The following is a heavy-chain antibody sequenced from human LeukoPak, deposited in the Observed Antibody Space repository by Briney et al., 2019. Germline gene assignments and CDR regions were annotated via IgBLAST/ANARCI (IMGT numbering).Heavy chain of an antibody. CDR1: GASISSFF. CDR3: VRVPSDCTTDSCYSLNYFDS. J-gene: IGHJ4*02. D-gene: IGHD2-2*01. CDR2: LNLSGTT. V-gene: IGHV4-4*07. Sequence: SETLSLTCSVSGASISSFFWTWIRPPAGKGLEWIGRLNLSGTTNYNPSLKSRVAMSADTSKNQLSLKLTSVTAADTAVYYCVRVPSDCTTDSCYSLNYFDSWGQGTLVTVSS.